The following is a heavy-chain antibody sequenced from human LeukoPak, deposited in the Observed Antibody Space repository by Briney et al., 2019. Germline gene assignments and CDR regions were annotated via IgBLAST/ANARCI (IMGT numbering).Heavy chain of an antibody. D-gene: IGHD6-19*01. CDR3: ARLGREQWLAHNWFDP. CDR1: GFTFSSYA. J-gene: IGHJ5*02. CDR2: ISGSGGST. V-gene: IGHV3-23*01. Sequence: GGSLRLSCAASGFTFSSYAMSWVRQAPGKGLEWVSAISGSGGSTYYADSVKGRFTISRDNSKNTLYLQMNSLRAEDTAVYYCARLGREQWLAHNWFDPWGQGTLVTVSS.